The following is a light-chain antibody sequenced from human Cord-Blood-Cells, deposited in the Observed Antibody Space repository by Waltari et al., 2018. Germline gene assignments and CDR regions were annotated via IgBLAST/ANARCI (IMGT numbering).Light chain of an antibody. Sequence: EIVTTQSPATLSLSPGDRAPLSCRASQSVSSNLAWYQQKPGQAPRLLIYGASTRATGIPARFSGSGSGTEFTLTISSLQSEDFAVYYCQQYNNWPRTFGQGTKVEIK. CDR1: QSVSSN. CDR2: GAS. CDR3: QQYNNWPRT. J-gene: IGKJ1*01. V-gene: IGKV3-15*01.